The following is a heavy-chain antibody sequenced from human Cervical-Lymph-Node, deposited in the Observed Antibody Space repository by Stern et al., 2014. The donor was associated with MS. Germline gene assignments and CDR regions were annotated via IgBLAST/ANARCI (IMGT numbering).Heavy chain of an antibody. CDR1: GYTFISYY. CDR2: INTNDGST. Sequence: QVQLGQSGAEVKKPGASVKVSCKASGYTFISYYMHWVRLAPGQGLEWMGLINTNDGSTTYAQKFQGRVTLTRDTSTSTVYMELSSLRSEDTAVYYCARPGSTWYYFDYWGQGTLVTVSS. J-gene: IGHJ4*02. D-gene: IGHD6-13*01. CDR3: ARPGSTWYYFDY. V-gene: IGHV1-46*01.